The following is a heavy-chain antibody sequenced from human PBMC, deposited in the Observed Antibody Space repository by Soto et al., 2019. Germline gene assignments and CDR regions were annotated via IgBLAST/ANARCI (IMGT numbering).Heavy chain of an antibody. D-gene: IGHD3-9*01. CDR2: ISQDGKNK. CDR1: GFIFTSYG. Sequence: PGGSLRLSCAASGFIFTSYGIHWVRPAPGKGMEGVAVISQDGKNKYYSDSVKGRVTISRDNSNNTVALQLTSLRVDDTAMYYCIPAHPTFVSRYFDRHGLSFEFWGQEAPVTLSS. J-gene: IGHJ4*02. V-gene: IGHV3-30*03. CDR3: IPAHPTFVSRYFDRHGLSFEF.